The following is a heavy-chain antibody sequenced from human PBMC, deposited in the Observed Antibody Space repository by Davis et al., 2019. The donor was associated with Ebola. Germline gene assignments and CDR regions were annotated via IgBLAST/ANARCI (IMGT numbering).Heavy chain of an antibody. CDR1: GDSVSSGSSY. V-gene: IGHV4-61*01. CDR3: ARDYYGSGSYYGNWFDP. Sequence: SETLSLTCTVSGDSVSSGSSYWAWIRQHPGKGLEFIGYIYYSGSTYYNPSLKSRVTMSVDTSKNQFSLKLSSVTAADTAVYYCARDYYGSGSYYGNWFDPWGQGTLVTDSS. CDR2: IYYSGST. J-gene: IGHJ5*02. D-gene: IGHD3-10*01.